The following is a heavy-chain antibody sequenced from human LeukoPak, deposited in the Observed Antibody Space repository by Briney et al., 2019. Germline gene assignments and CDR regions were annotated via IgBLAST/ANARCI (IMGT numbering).Heavy chain of an antibody. CDR2: IKQDGSEK. Sequence: GGALRLSCAASGFTFSSYWMSWVRQAPGKGLEWVANIKQDGSEKYYVDSVKGRFTISRDNDKNSLYLQMNSRRAEDTAVYYCARANDYYDSSGYYFKYYFDYWGQGTLVTVSS. V-gene: IGHV3-7*01. D-gene: IGHD3-22*01. J-gene: IGHJ4*02. CDR3: ARANDYYDSSGYYFKYYFDY. CDR1: GFTFSSYW.